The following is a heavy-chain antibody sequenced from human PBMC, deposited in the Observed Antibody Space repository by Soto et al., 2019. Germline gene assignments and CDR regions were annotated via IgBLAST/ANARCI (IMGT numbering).Heavy chain of an antibody. D-gene: IGHD2-2*02. CDR3: ASHAMPTSCYISVCSYYYYMDV. J-gene: IGHJ6*03. Sequence: ASVKVSCKASGYTFTSYGISWVRQAPGQGLEWMGWISAYNGNTNYAQKLQGRVTMTTDTSTSTAYMELRSLRSDDTAVYYCASHAMPTSCYISVCSYYYYMDVWGKGTTVTVSS. CDR2: ISAYNGNT. V-gene: IGHV1-18*01. CDR1: GYTFTSYG.